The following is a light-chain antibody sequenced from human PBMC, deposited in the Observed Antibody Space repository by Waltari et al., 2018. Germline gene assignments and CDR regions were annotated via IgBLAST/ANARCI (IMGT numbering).Light chain of an antibody. CDR2: NNN. CDR3: AGLHDSLNGVV. CDR1: NSNIGSNT. J-gene: IGLJ2*01. Sequence: QSVLTQPPSASGTPGQRVTISCSGSNSNIGSNTVNRYQHLPGTAPKLLIYNNNQRPSGVPDRFSGSKSGTSASLAISGLLSEDEADYYCAGLHDSLNGVVFGGGTKLTVL. V-gene: IGLV1-44*01.